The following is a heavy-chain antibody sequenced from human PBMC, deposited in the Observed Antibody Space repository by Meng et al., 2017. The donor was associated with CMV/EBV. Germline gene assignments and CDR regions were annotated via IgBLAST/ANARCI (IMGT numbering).Heavy chain of an antibody. CDR1: GSSISRGYF. Sequence: SETLSLTCTVSGSSISRGYFWGWSRQPPGKGLEWIGSIHHSGSTYYKSSLKSRVTISVDTAKNQFSLKLSSVTAADTAVYYCARDLTLSAVPAAVGYWGQGTLVTVSS. CDR3: ARDLTLSAVPAAVGY. D-gene: IGHD2-2*01. CDR2: IHHSGST. V-gene: IGHV4-38-2*02. J-gene: IGHJ4*02.